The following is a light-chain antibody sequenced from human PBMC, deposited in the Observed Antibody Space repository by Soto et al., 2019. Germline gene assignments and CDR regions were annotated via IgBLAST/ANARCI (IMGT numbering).Light chain of an antibody. J-gene: IGLJ2*01. CDR2: DVS. V-gene: IGLV2-14*01. Sequence: QSALTQPASVSGSPGQSITISCTGTSSDVGGYNYVSWYQQHPGKAPKLMIYDVSNRPSGVSNRFSGSKSGNTAPLTISGLPAEDEADYYCSSYTSSGTLVVFGGGTKLTVL. CDR1: SSDVGGYNY. CDR3: SSYTSSGTLVV.